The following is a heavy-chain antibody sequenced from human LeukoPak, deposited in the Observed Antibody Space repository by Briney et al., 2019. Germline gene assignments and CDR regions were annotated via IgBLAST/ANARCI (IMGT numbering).Heavy chain of an antibody. Sequence: PGGSLRLSCAASGFTFSSYAMSWVRQAPGKGLEWVSAISGSGGSTYYADSVKGRLTISRDNSKNTLYLQMNSLRAEDTAVYYCAKDPARGYSYGWNPGAFDIWGQGTMVTVSS. CDR2: ISGSGGST. J-gene: IGHJ3*02. CDR1: GFTFSSYA. V-gene: IGHV3-23*01. CDR3: AKDPARGYSYGWNPGAFDI. D-gene: IGHD5-18*01.